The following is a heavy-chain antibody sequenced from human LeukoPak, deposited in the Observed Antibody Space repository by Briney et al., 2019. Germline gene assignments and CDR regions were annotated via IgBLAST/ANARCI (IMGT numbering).Heavy chain of an antibody. CDR3: ASADELGYYFDY. Sequence: SETLSLTCTVSGGSISSYYWSWIRQPPGKGLEWIGYIYYSGSTNYNPSLKSRVTISVDTSKNQFSLKLSSVTAADTAVYYCASADELGYYFDYWGQGTLVTVSS. J-gene: IGHJ4*02. D-gene: IGHD7-27*01. V-gene: IGHV4-59*01. CDR2: IYYSGST. CDR1: GGSISSYY.